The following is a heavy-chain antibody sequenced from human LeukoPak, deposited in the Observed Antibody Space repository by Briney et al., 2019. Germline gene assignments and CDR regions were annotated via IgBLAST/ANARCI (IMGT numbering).Heavy chain of an antibody. D-gene: IGHD6-19*01. CDR3: ARGLGSGSLPNPFDY. Sequence: GGSLRLSCAASGFTFSSYSMNWVRQAPGKGLEWVSYISSSSSTIYYADSVKGRFTISRDNAKNSLYLQMNSLRARDTAVYYCARGLGSGSLPNPFDYWGQGTLVTVSS. J-gene: IGHJ4*02. CDR1: GFTFSSYS. V-gene: IGHV3-48*01. CDR2: ISSSSSTI.